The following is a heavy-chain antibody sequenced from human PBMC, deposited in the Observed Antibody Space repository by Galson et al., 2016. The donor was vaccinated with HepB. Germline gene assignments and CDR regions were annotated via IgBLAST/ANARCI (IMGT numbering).Heavy chain of an antibody. CDR2: IYYSGST. CDR1: GGSVSSRSHY. J-gene: IGHJ4*02. D-gene: IGHD3-3*01. Sequence: ETLSLTCTVSGGSVSSRSHYWSWIRQPPGKGLEWIGYIYYSGSTNYNPSLKSRITVSVDTSKNQFSLKLSSVTAADTAVYYCAGGRTTIFGEVVIFHQFDYWGQGTLVTVSS. CDR3: AGGRTTIFGEVVIFHQFDY. V-gene: IGHV4-61*01.